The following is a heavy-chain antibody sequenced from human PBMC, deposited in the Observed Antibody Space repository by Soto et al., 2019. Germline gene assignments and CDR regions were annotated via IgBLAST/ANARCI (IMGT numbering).Heavy chain of an antibody. J-gene: IGHJ6*02. CDR3: ARDRYYYDSSGWRDGMDV. Sequence: PXGSLRLSCAAAGVTVSSNSKSWVRQAPGRGLEWVSVIYSGGSTYYADSVKGRFTISRDNSKNTLYLQMNSLRAEDTAVYYCARDRYYYDSSGWRDGMDVWGQGTTVTVSS. D-gene: IGHD3-22*01. CDR2: IYSGGST. CDR1: GVTVSSNS. V-gene: IGHV3-53*01.